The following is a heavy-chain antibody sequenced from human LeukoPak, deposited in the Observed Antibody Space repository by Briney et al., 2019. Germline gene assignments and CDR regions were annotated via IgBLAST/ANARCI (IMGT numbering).Heavy chain of an antibody. CDR2: IYYSGST. V-gene: IGHV4-39*01. Sequence: SETLSLTCTVSGGSISSSSYYWGWIRQPPGKGLGWIGSIYYSGSTYYNPSLKSRVTISVDTSKNQFSLKLSSVTAADTAVYYCASHLGKEMATIMRLGAFDIWGQGTMVTVSS. J-gene: IGHJ3*02. CDR3: ASHLGKEMATIMRLGAFDI. D-gene: IGHD5-24*01. CDR1: GGSISSSSYY.